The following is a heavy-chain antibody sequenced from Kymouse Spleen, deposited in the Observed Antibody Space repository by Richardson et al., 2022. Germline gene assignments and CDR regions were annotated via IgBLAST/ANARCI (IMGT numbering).Heavy chain of an antibody. D-gene: IGHD3-10*01. CDR2: IYYSGST. CDR1: GGSVSSGSYY. V-gene: IGHV4-61*01. CDR3: ARVHYYGSGSYFDY. J-gene: IGHJ4*02. Sequence: QVQLQESGPGLVKPSETLSLTCTVSGGSVSSGSYYWSWIRQPPGKGLEWIGYIYYSGSTNYNPSLKSRVTISVDTSKNQFSLKLSSVTAADTAVYYCARVHYYGSGSYFDYWGQGTLVTVSS.